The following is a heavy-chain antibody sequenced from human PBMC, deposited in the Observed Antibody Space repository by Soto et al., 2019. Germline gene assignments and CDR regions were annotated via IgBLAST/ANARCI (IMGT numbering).Heavy chain of an antibody. CDR3: ARGVGDYYGSGSYFDY. D-gene: IGHD3-10*01. V-gene: IGHV3-21*01. J-gene: IGHJ4*02. CDR1: GFTFCSYS. Sequence: PGGLRRVSXAASGFTFCSYSMNWVRQAPGKGLEWVSFISSSSSYKNYGDSVKGRFTISRDNAKNSLYLQMNSLRAEDTAVYYCARGVGDYYGSGSYFDYWGQGTLVTASS. CDR2: ISSSSSYK.